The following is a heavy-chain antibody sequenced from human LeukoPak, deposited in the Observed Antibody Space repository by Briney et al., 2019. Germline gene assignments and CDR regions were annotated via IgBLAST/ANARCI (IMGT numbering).Heavy chain of an antibody. Sequence: SETLSLTCTVSGDSISSYYWSWIRKPAGKGLEWIGRLYSSGTTSYNPSLKSRVAISVDKSKRQFSLQLSSVTAADTAVYYCARTVNYYDTSGYSYYFDYWGQGTLVTVSS. J-gene: IGHJ4*02. CDR1: GDSISSYY. CDR2: LYSSGTT. CDR3: ARTVNYYDTSGYSYYFDY. V-gene: IGHV4-4*07. D-gene: IGHD3-22*01.